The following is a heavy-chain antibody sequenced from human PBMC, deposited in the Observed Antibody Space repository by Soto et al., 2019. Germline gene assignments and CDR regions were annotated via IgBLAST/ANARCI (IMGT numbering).Heavy chain of an antibody. D-gene: IGHD3-9*01. CDR1: GFTCSSYW. CDR3: ARDNDDILTGYSHDAFDI. V-gene: IGHV3-7*01. J-gene: IGHJ3*02. Sequence: EVQLVESGGGLVKTGGSLRLSCAASGFTCSSYWMSWVRQAPGKGREWVANIKQDGSEKYYVDSVKGRFTISRDNAKNSLYLQRNGLRADYTAVYYCARDNDDILTGYSHDAFDICGQGTMVTVSS. CDR2: IKQDGSEK.